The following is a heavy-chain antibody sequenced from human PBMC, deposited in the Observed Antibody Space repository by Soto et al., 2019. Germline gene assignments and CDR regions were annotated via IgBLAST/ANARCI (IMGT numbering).Heavy chain of an antibody. D-gene: IGHD1-26*01. J-gene: IGHJ5*02. Sequence: QVQLVQSGAEVTKPGASVQVSCKASGLTFSHHSVHWVRQAPGQRLEWMGWINADNGYTKYSQKLQGRVTITWDTSAKTSYMELSRLRSEDTGIYYCIRGKEAGVWFDPWGQGTQVTVSS. CDR2: INADNGYT. V-gene: IGHV1-3*01. CDR3: IRGKEAGVWFDP. CDR1: GLTFSHHS.